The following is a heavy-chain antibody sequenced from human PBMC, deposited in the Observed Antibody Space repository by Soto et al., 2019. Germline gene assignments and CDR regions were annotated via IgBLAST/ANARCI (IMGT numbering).Heavy chain of an antibody. V-gene: IGHV1-8*01. CDR3: ARGVDRGVDF. D-gene: IGHD3-9*01. CDR1: GYTFTTYD. Sequence: QVQLVQSGAEVKRPGDSVKVSFKSSGYTFTTYDINWLRQAPGQGPEWMGWMSPSSGDAAYSQKFQGRVTMTRDTSITTAYMELSSLNSEDTAVYYCARGVDRGVDFWGQGTLVTVSS. J-gene: IGHJ4*02. CDR2: MSPSSGDA.